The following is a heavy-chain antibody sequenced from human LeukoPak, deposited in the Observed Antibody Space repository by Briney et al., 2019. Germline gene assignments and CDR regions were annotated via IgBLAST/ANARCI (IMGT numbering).Heavy chain of an antibody. J-gene: IGHJ4*02. CDR3: ARSSRVGFLEWLLFSFDY. V-gene: IGHV1-2*04. D-gene: IGHD3-3*01. CDR2: INPNSGGT. CDR1: GYTFTGYH. Sequence: ASVKVSCKASGYTFTGYHMHWVRQAPGQGLEWMGWINPNSGGTNYAQKFQGWVTMTRDTSISTAYMELSRLRSDDTAVYYCARSSRVGFLEWLLFSFDYWGQGTLVTVSS.